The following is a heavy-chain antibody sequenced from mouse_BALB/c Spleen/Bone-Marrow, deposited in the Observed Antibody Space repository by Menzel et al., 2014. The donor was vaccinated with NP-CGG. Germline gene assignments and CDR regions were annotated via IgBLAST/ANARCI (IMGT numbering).Heavy chain of an antibody. V-gene: IGHV2-9*02. J-gene: IGHJ4*01. CDR3: ARDPYYGSSEDAMDY. CDR2: IWAGGST. CDR1: GFSLTSYG. Sequence: QVQLKQSGPGLVAPSQSLSITCTVSGFSLTSYGVHWVRQPPGKGLEWLGVIWAGGSTNYNSALMSRLSISKDNSKSQVFLKMNSLQTDDTAMYYCARDPYYGSSEDAMDYWGQGTSVTVSS. D-gene: IGHD1-1*01.